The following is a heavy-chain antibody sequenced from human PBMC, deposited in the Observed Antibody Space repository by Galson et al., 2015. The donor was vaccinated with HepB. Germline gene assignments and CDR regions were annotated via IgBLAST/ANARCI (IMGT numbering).Heavy chain of an antibody. CDR2: FDPEDGET. CDR3: ATVRSSGWYMGYYFDY. J-gene: IGHJ4*02. V-gene: IGHV1-24*01. D-gene: IGHD6-19*01. CDR1: GYTLTELS. Sequence: SVKVSCKVSGYTLTELSMHWVRQAPGKGLEWMGGFDPEDGETIYAQKFQGRVTMTEDTSTDTAYMELSGLRSEDTAVYYCATVRSSGWYMGYYFDYWGQGTLVTVSS.